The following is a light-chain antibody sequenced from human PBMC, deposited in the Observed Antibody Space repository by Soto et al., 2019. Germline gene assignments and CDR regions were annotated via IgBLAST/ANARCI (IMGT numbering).Light chain of an antibody. J-gene: IGLJ1*01. V-gene: IGLV2-8*01. CDR1: SSDVGGYNY. CDR2: EIS. CDR3: SSYAASNNLGV. Sequence: QSALTQPPSASGSPGQSVTISCAGTSSDVGGYNYVSWYQQHPGKAPKLMIYEISKQPSGVPDRFSGSKSGNTASLTVSGLQAEDEADYYCSSYAASNNLGVFGSGTKLTVL.